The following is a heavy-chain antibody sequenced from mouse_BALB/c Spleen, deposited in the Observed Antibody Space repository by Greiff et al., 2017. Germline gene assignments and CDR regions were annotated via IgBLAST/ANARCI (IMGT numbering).Heavy chain of an antibody. Sequence: VKLVESGPGLVAPSQSLSITCTVSGFSLTSYGVHWVRQPPGKGLEWLGVIWAGGSTNYNSALMSRLSISKDNSKSQVFLKMNSLQTDDTAMYYCARGKYASGAMDYWGQGTSVTVSS. J-gene: IGHJ4*01. D-gene: IGHD2-10*02. V-gene: IGHV2-9*02. CDR2: IWAGGST. CDR3: ARGKYASGAMDY. CDR1: GFSLTSYG.